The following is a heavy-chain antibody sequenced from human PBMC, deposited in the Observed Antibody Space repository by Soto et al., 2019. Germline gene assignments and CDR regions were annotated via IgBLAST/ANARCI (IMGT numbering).Heavy chain of an antibody. CDR3: ANGHYDFWSAREAFDI. J-gene: IGHJ3*02. D-gene: IGHD3-3*01. CDR2: ISSSSSYI. V-gene: IGHV3-21*01. Sequence: GGSLRLSCAASGFTFSSYSMNWVRQAPGKGLEWVSSISSSSSYIYYADSVKGRFTISRDNAKNSLYLQMNSLRAEDTAVYYCANGHYDFWSAREAFDIWGQGTMVTVSS. CDR1: GFTFSSYS.